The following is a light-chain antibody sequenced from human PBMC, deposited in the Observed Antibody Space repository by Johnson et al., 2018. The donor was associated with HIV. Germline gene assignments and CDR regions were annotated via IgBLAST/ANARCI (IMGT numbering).Light chain of an antibody. J-gene: IGLJ1*01. V-gene: IGLV1-51*01. CDR2: DNN. CDR1: SSNIGNNY. Sequence: SVLTQPPSVSAAPGQKVTISCSGSSSNIGNNYVSWYQQLPGTSPKLLIYDNNQRPLGIPARFSGSKSGTSATLDITGLQTGDEADYYCATWDNSLTPFYVSGTAAKV. CDR3: ATWDNSLTPFYV.